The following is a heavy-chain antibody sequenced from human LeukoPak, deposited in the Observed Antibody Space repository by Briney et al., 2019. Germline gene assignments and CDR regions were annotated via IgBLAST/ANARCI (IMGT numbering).Heavy chain of an antibody. J-gene: IGHJ4*02. D-gene: IGHD3-22*01. CDR1: GFTFSSYA. Sequence: GGSLRLSCAASGFTFSSYAMSWVRQAPGKGLEWVSAISGSGGSTYYADSVKGRFTISRDNSKNTLYLQMNSLRAEDTAVYYCAKEVYYYDSSGYSIGYWGQGTLVTVSS. CDR3: AKEVYYYDSSGYSIGY. V-gene: IGHV3-23*01. CDR2: ISGSGGST.